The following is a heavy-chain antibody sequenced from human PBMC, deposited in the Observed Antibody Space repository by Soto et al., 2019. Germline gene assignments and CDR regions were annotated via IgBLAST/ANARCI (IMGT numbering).Heavy chain of an antibody. D-gene: IGHD3-9*01. J-gene: IGHJ4*02. CDR2: IYHSGST. CDR3: ARGYYDILTGPYYFDY. V-gene: IGHV4-30-2*01. CDR1: GGSISSGGYS. Sequence: SETLSLTCAVSGGSISSGGYSWSWIRQPPGKGLEWIGYIYHSGSTYYNPSLKSRVTISVDRSKNQFSLKLSSVTAADTAVYYCARGYYDILTGPYYFDYWGQGTLVTVSS.